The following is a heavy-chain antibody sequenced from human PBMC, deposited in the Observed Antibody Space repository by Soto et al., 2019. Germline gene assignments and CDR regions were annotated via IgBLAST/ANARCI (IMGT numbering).Heavy chain of an antibody. J-gene: IGHJ4*02. D-gene: IGHD3-22*01. CDR1: GYSISSDYY. CDR3: ARGFIENYYDSNGYFPFDY. Sequence: SETLSLTCTVSGYSISSDYYWGWIRQPPGKGLEWIGSIYHTGSSYYNPSLKSRLTITVDTSKNHFSLKLSSVTAADTAVYYCARGFIENYYDSNGYFPFDYWGQGTLVTVSS. CDR2: IYHTGSS. V-gene: IGHV4-38-2*02.